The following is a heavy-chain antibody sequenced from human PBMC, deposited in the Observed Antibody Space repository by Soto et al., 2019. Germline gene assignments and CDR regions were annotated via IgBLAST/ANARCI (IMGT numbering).Heavy chain of an antibody. Sequence: ASVKVSCKAFGHTFVSYYTYWVRQAPGQGLEWMGMINPSGDSTGYAQKLQDRVTVTRDTSTSTVYMELSSLRSEDTAVYYCAISFESSSYYYGGALDIWGLGTMVTVSS. CDR3: AISFESSSYYYGGALDI. V-gene: IGHV1-46*03. CDR1: GHTFVSYY. CDR2: INPSGDST. D-gene: IGHD3-22*01. J-gene: IGHJ3*02.